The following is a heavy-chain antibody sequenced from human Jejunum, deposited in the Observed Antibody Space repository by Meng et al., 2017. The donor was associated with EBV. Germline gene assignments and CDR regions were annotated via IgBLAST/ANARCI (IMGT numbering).Heavy chain of an antibody. CDR3: AKNSGFSIGGDDY. J-gene: IGHJ4*02. Sequence: QVQLQESGPGLVKPSGTLSLTCAVPGGSISSTDWWSWVRQPPGKGLEWIGEISHSGTTQYNPSLKSRVTISVDESKNQLSLRLTSVTAADTAVYYCAKNSGFSIGGDDYWGRGTLVNVSS. CDR2: ISHSGTT. V-gene: IGHV4-4*02. CDR1: GGSISSTDW. D-gene: IGHD6-19*01.